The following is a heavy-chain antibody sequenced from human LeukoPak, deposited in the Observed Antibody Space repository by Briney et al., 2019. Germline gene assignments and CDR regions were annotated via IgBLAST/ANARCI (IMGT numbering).Heavy chain of an antibody. Sequence: GGSLRLSCTASGFSFGSYGMHWVRQAPGKGLEWVAFIRYDGGDKYYADSVKGRFTISRDDSKNMLYLQMNSLRAEDTAVYYCARESQSYDSSGSTFDYWGQGTLVTVSS. J-gene: IGHJ4*02. V-gene: IGHV3-30*02. CDR1: GFSFGSYG. CDR3: ARESQSYDSSGSTFDY. CDR2: IRYDGGDK. D-gene: IGHD3-22*01.